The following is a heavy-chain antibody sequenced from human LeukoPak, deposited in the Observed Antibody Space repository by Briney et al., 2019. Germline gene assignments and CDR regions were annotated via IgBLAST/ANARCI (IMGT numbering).Heavy chain of an antibody. CDR1: GGSFSGYY. D-gene: IGHD6-13*01. V-gene: IGHV4-34*01. J-gene: IGHJ2*01. CDR3: ARGYSSSWYSWNWYFDL. Sequence: PSETLSLTCAVYGGSFSGYYWSWIRRPPGKGLEWIGEINHSGSTNYNPSLKSRVTISVDTSKNQFSLKLSSVTAADTAVYYCARGYSSSWYSWNWYFDLWGRGTLVTVSS. CDR2: INHSGST.